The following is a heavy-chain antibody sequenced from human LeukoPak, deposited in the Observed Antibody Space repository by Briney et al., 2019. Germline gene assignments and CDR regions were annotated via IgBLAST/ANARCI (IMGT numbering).Heavy chain of an antibody. CDR2: IYPGDSDT. Sequence: GESLKISCTSSGYTFASYWIGWVRQMPGKGLEWMGIIYPGDSDTRYSPSFQGQVTISADKSISSAYLQWSSLKASDTAMYYCARLYYYDSSGYGNWFDPWGQGTLVTVSS. CDR1: GYTFASYW. D-gene: IGHD3-22*01. J-gene: IGHJ5*02. V-gene: IGHV5-51*01. CDR3: ARLYYYDSSGYGNWFDP.